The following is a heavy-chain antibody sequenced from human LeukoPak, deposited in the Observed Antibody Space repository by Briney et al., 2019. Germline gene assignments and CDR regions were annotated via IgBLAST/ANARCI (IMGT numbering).Heavy chain of an antibody. CDR3: ARDLGQWLVGVYHYGMDV. Sequence: ASVKVSCKASVYTFTSYGISWVRQAPGQGLAWMGWISAYNGNTNYAQKLQSRVIMTTGTSSSTAYMEQRSLRSDDTAVYYCARDLGQWLVGVYHYGMDVWGQGTTVTVSS. V-gene: IGHV1-18*01. CDR2: ISAYNGNT. J-gene: IGHJ6*02. D-gene: IGHD6-19*01. CDR1: VYTFTSYG.